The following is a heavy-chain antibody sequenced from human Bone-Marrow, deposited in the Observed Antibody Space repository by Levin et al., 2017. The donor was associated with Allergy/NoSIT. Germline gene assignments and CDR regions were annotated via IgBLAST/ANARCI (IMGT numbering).Heavy chain of an antibody. D-gene: IGHD5-18*01. J-gene: IGHJ4*02. CDR1: GYTLTDFY. V-gene: IGHV1-2*02. CDR3: ARHAAFGGYSYPY. Sequence: ASVKVSCKASGYTLTDFYMHWLRQAPGQGLEWMGWINTNSGGTDYAQKFQGRVTMTRVTSINTAYMELSRLTSDDTAVYYCARHAAFGGYSYPYWGQGTLATVSS. CDR2: INTNSGGT.